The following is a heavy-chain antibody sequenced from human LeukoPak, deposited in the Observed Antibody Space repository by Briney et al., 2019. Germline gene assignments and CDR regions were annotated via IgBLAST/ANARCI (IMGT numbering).Heavy chain of an antibody. CDR2: IYYTGGT. Sequence: SETLSLTCTVSGDSISNYYWTWIRQPPGKGLEWIGYIYYTGGTNYNPSLKSRVTISVDTSKNQFSLKLSSVTAADTAVYYCARDWRIYGSGSDYFDYWGQGTLVTVSS. D-gene: IGHD3-10*01. CDR3: ARDWRIYGSGSDYFDY. CDR1: GDSISNYY. J-gene: IGHJ4*02. V-gene: IGHV4-59*01.